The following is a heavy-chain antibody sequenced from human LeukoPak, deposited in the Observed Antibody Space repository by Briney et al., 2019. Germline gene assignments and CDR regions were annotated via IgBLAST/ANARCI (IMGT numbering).Heavy chain of an antibody. CDR2: IKQDGSEK. J-gene: IGHJ6*02. CDR3: ARVDKDYDILTVMDV. CDR1: GFTFSSYW. D-gene: IGHD3-9*01. Sequence: GGSLRLSCAASGFTFSSYWMSWVRQAPGKGLEWVANIKQDGSEKYYVDSVKGRFTISRDNAKNSLYLQMNSLRAEDTAVYYCARVDKDYDILTVMDVWGQGTTVTVSS. V-gene: IGHV3-7*01.